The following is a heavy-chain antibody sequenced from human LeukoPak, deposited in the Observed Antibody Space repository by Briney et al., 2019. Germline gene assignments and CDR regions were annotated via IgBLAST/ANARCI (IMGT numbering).Heavy chain of an antibody. D-gene: IGHD3-10*01. Sequence: GGSLRLSCAAAGFTFSSYAMNWVRQAPGKGLEWVSDISGSGGNTYYADSVKGRFTISRDNYKNTLYLQMNSLRAEDTAVYYCAKCKYRSGSFASGMDVWCQGTTVTVSS. CDR3: AKCKYRSGSFASGMDV. J-gene: IGHJ6*02. CDR2: ISGSGGNT. V-gene: IGHV3-23*01. CDR1: GFTFSSYA.